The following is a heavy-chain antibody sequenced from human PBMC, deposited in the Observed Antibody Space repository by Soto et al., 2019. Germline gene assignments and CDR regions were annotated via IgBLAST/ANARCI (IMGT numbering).Heavy chain of an antibody. V-gene: IGHV3-48*03. CDR1: GFTFSSYE. D-gene: IGHD3-3*01. Sequence: PGGSLRLSCSASGFTFSSYEMNWVRKAPGKGLEWVSYISDSGRTIYYADSVKGRFTVSRDDAQNSVYLQMDSLRAEDTAVYYCARDLLHYDFWSGYSASFYYGMDVWGPGTTVTVSS. CDR2: ISDSGRTI. J-gene: IGHJ6*02. CDR3: ARDLLHYDFWSGYSASFYYGMDV.